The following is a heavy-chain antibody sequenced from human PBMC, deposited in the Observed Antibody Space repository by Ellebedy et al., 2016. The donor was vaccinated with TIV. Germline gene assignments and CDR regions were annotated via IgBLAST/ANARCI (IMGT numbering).Heavy chain of an antibody. CDR2: ISGRTT. J-gene: IGHJ4*02. CDR3: AREGGGYVTDY. D-gene: IGHD5-12*01. CDR1: GFTFNNYA. Sequence: ETLSLTCAASGFTFNNYAMSWVRQAPGKGPEWVSVISGRTTLYADSVKGRFTISRDNDKKSLYLQMDSLRVEDTALYYCAREGGGYVTDYWGQGTLVTVSS. V-gene: IGHV3-23*01.